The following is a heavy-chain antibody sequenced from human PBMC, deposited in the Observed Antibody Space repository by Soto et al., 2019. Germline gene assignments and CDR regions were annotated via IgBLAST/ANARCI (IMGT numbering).Heavy chain of an antibody. CDR1: GGSVSRGGYS. V-gene: IGHV4-30-2*02. CDR2: IYHSGST. J-gene: IGHJ5*02. Sequence: PSETLSLTCAVSGGSVSRGGYSWSWIRQPPGKGLEWIGYIYHSGSTYYNPSLKSRVTISVDRSKNQFSLNLSSVTAADTAVYYCASSLYCRGGTCSFDPWGQGTQVTVSS. D-gene: IGHD2-15*01. CDR3: ASSLYCRGGTCSFDP.